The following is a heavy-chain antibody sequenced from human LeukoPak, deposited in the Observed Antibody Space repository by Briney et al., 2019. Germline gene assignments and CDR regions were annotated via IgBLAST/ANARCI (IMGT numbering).Heavy chain of an antibody. V-gene: IGHV1-69*05. J-gene: IGHJ4*02. CDR3: ARERAARSSHFDY. CDR2: IIPIFGTA. D-gene: IGHD6-6*01. CDR1: GGTFSSYA. Sequence: ASVKVSCKASGGTFSSYAISWVRQAPGQGLEWMGGIIPIFGTANYAQKFQGRVTITTDESTSTAYMELSSLRSDDTAVYYCARERAARSSHFDYWGQGTLVTVSS.